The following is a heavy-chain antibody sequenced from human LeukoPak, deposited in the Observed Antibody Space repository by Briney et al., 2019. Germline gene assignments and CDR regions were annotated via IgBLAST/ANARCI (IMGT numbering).Heavy chain of an antibody. Sequence: GGSLRLSCAASGFTFSSYEMNWVRQAPGKGLEWVSAISGNGGSTYYADSVKGRFTISRDNSKSTLYLQMNSLRAEDTAVYYCAKDRSSGYYPFDYWGQGSMVTVSS. CDR2: ISGNGGST. V-gene: IGHV3-23*01. CDR1: GFTFSSYE. D-gene: IGHD3-3*01. J-gene: IGHJ4*02. CDR3: AKDRSSGYYPFDY.